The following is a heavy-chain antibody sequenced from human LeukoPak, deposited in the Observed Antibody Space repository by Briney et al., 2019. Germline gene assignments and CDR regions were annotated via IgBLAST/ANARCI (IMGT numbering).Heavy chain of an antibody. CDR3: ASSGSYRFDY. CDR2: ITASGTAM. Sequence: GGSLRLSCAASGFTFSSYSMNWVRQAPGKGLEWVSHITASGTAMFYADSVKGRFTISRDNAENSLYLQMNSLRDEDTAVYYCASSGSYRFDYWGQGTLVTVSS. J-gene: IGHJ4*02. CDR1: GFTFSSYS. D-gene: IGHD1-26*01. V-gene: IGHV3-48*02.